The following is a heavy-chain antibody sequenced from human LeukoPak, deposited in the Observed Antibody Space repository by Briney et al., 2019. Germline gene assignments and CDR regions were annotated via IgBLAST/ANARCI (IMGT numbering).Heavy chain of an antibody. D-gene: IGHD3-10*01. CDR3: GMGYYGSGSYYRGYNWFDP. J-gene: IGHJ5*02. CDR2: INPNSGGT. V-gene: IGHV1-2*02. Sequence: ASVKVSCKASGYTFTGYYMHWVRQAPGQGLEWMGWINPNSGGTNYAQKFQGRVTMTRDTSISTAYMELSRLRSDDTAVYYCGMGYYGSGSYYRGYNWFDPWGQGTLVTVSS. CDR1: GYTFTGYY.